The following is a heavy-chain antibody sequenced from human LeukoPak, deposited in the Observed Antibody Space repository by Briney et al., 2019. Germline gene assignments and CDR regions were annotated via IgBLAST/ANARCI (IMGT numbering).Heavy chain of an antibody. CDR1: GGSFSGYY. CDR3: ARSPPLLWFGESPSGAFDI. J-gene: IGHJ3*02. Sequence: SETLSLTCAVYGGSFSGYYWSWIRQPPGKGLEWIGEINHSGSTNYNPSLKSRVTISVDTSKNQFSLNLTSVTAADTAVYYCARSPPLLWFGESPSGAFDIWGQGTMVTVSS. D-gene: IGHD3-10*01. V-gene: IGHV4-34*01. CDR2: INHSGST.